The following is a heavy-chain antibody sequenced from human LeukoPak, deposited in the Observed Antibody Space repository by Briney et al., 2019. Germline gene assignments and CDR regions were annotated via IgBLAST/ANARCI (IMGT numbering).Heavy chain of an antibody. J-gene: IGHJ4*02. CDR1: GYTFTSYG. D-gene: IGHD3-22*01. V-gene: IGHV1-18*01. Sequence: ASVKVSCKASGYTFTSYGISWVRQAPEQGVEWMGWISAYNGNTNYAQKLQGRVTMTTDTSTSTAYMELRSLRSDDTAVYYCARVNYYDSSGHLDYWGQGTLVTVSS. CDR3: ARVNYYDSSGHLDY. CDR2: ISAYNGNT.